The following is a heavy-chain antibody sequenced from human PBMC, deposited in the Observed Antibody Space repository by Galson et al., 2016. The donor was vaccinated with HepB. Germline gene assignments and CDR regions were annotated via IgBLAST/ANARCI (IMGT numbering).Heavy chain of an antibody. V-gene: IGHV3-33*01. D-gene: IGHD1-20*01. CDR3: AREGELTGTSGDLDF. CDR1: GFSLNTHG. J-gene: IGHJ4*02. CDR2: IWNAGIKN. Sequence: SPRLPCPASGFSLNTHGQHWVRQPPGKGLEWVAVIWNAGIKNHYADSVKGRFTISRDNSKNTLYLQMNSLRAEDTALYYCAREGELTGTSGDLDFWGQGTLVTVSP.